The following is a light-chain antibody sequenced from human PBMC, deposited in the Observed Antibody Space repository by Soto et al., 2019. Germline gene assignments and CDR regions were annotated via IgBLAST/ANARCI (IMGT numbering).Light chain of an antibody. CDR2: GAS. V-gene: IGKV3-15*01. J-gene: IGKJ4*01. CDR3: RQYSNWPLT. CDR1: QSVTNSY. Sequence: EIGMTQSPVTLSVSPGERATLSCRASQSVTNSYLAWYQQKPGQAPRLLIFGASTRAAGIPARFSGSGSGTEFTLTISSLQSEDFAVYYCRQYSNWPLTFGGGTKVAI.